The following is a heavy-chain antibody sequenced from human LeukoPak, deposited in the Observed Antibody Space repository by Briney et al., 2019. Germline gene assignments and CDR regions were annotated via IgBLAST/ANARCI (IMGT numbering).Heavy chain of an antibody. J-gene: IGHJ4*02. D-gene: IGHD5-24*01. CDR1: GNYW. Sequence: SGGSLRLSCAASGNYWMHWVRQAPGKGLEWVANIKEDGTETYYVDSVKGRFTISRDNAKNSLYLQMNSLRVEDTAVYYCAKEGRSLQTYWGQGTLVTVSS. CDR3: AKEGRSLQTY. V-gene: IGHV3-7*03. CDR2: IKEDGTET.